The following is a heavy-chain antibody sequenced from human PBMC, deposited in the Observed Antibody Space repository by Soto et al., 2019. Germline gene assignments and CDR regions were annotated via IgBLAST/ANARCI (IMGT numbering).Heavy chain of an antibody. CDR1: GFTFSSYS. J-gene: IGHJ5*02. CDR2: ISSSSSYI. CDR3: ATPGDFWSGFTPS. V-gene: IGHV3-21*01. Sequence: EVQLVESGGSLVKPGGSLRLSCAASGFTFSSYSMNWVRQAPGKGLEWVSSISSSSSYIYYADSVKGRFTISRDNAKNSLYLQMNSLRAEDTAVYYCATPGDFWSGFTPSWGQGTLVTVSS. D-gene: IGHD3-3*01.